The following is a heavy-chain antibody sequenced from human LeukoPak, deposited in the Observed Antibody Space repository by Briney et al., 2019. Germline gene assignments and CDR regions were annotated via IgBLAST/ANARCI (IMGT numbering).Heavy chain of an antibody. V-gene: IGHV4-59*12. CDR1: GGSISSYY. D-gene: IGHD4-17*01. J-gene: IGHJ4*02. CDR2: IYYSGST. CDR3: ARDSRHYGASTTFDY. Sequence: SETLSLTCTVSGGSISSYYWSWIRQPPGKGLEWIGYIYYSGSTNYNPSLKSRVTISVDTSKNQFSLKLSSVTAADTAVYYCARDSRHYGASTTFDYWGQGTLVTVSS.